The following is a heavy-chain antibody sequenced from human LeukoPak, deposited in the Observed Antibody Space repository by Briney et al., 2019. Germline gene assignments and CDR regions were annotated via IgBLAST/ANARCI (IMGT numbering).Heavy chain of an antibody. J-gene: IGHJ4*02. CDR3: ARDVGRVGVHFDY. V-gene: IGHV3-7*01. Sequence: PGGSLRLSCAVSGFNLSSYWMTWVRQAPGKGLEWVANIEQDGSGKYYVDSVKGRFTISRDNAKNSLYLQINSLRAEDTAVYYCARDVGRVGVHFDYWGQGTLATVSS. CDR2: IEQDGSGK. D-gene: IGHD1-26*01. CDR1: GFNLSSYW.